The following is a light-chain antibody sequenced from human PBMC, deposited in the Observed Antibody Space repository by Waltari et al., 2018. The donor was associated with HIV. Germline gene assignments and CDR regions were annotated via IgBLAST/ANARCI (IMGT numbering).Light chain of an antibody. J-gene: IGLJ2*01. CDR1: GSDVGGYNY. CDR3: SSYTDTTTLGVV. CDR2: EVR. Sequence: QSALTQPASVSGSPGQSITISCTGTGSDVGGYNYVSWYQQRPGAAPKLLIYEVRNRPSGISSRFSGSKSGNTASLTISGLQAEDEADYYCSSYTDTTTLGVVFGGGTKLTVL. V-gene: IGLV2-14*01.